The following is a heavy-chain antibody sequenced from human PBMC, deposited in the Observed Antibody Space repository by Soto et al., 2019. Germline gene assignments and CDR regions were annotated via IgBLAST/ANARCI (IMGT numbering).Heavy chain of an antibody. Sequence: GESLKISCAASGFTFSSYGMHWVRQAPGKGLEWVAVISYDGSNKYYADSVKGRFTISRDNSKNTLYLQMNSLRAEDTAVYYCAKFRVVAATPKPFWFDPWGQGTLVTVSS. J-gene: IGHJ5*02. CDR3: AKFRVVAATPKPFWFDP. V-gene: IGHV3-30*18. D-gene: IGHD2-15*01. CDR2: ISYDGSNK. CDR1: GFTFSSYG.